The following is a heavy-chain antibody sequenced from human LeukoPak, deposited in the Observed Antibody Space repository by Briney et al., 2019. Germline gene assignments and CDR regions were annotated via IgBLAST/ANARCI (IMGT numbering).Heavy chain of an antibody. Sequence: GGSLRLSCAASGFTFSDYWMNWVRQAPGKGLEWVASINQVGNEKYSVDSVKGRFTISRDNAKSALYLQMSSLGAEDTAVYYCARDGVAAGLYFDHWGQGALVTVSS. D-gene: IGHD2-15*01. CDR3: ARDGVAAGLYFDH. J-gene: IGHJ4*02. CDR2: INQVGNEK. CDR1: GFTFSDYW. V-gene: IGHV3-7*01.